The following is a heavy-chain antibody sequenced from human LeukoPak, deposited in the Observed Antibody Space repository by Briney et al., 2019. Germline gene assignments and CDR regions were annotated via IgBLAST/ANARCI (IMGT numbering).Heavy chain of an antibody. V-gene: IGHV3-48*03. Sequence: QPGGSLRLSCAASGFTFSSYEMNWVRQAPGKGLEWVSYISGSSTTIYYADSVKGRFTISRDNAKNSLYLQMNSLRAEDTALYYCARDIISSSRGNYYMDVWGKGTTVTVSS. CDR3: ARDIISSSRGNYYMDV. CDR2: ISGSSTTI. J-gene: IGHJ6*03. CDR1: GFTFSSYE. D-gene: IGHD3-10*01.